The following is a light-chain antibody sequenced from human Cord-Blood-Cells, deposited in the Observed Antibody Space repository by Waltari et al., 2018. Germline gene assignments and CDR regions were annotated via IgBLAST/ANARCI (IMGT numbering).Light chain of an antibody. Sequence: DIVMTQSPDSLAVSLGERATINCKSSQSVLYSSNNKNYLAWYQQKPGQLPKLLIYWASTRESGVPDRFSGSGSGTDFTLTISSLQAEDVAVYYCQQYYSTPQFTFGPGTKVDIK. V-gene: IGKV4-1*01. CDR3: QQYYSTPQFT. CDR1: QSVLYSSNNKNY. J-gene: IGKJ3*01. CDR2: WAS.